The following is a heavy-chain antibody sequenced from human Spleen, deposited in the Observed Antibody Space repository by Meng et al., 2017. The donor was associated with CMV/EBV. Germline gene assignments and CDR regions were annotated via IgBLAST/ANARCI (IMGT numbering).Heavy chain of an antibody. CDR2: IYYTGTT. CDR1: GGSITSSDYF. Sequence: SETLSLTCIVSGGSITSSDYFWGWIRQPPGKGLEWIGSIYYTGTTYYNPSLKSRVTISVDTSKNQFSLKLSSVTAADTAMYYCARIRRYCSSTSCQSYYYYGMDVWGQGTTVTVSS. V-gene: IGHV4-39*07. D-gene: IGHD2-2*01. CDR3: ARIRRYCSSTSCQSYYYYGMDV. J-gene: IGHJ6*02.